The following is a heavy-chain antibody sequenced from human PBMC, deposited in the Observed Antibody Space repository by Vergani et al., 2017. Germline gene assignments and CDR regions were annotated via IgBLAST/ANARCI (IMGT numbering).Heavy chain of an antibody. V-gene: IGHV4-59*01. D-gene: IGHD1-26*01. J-gene: IGHJ5*02. CDR1: GGSISSYY. Sequence: QVQLQESGPGLVKPSETLSLTCTVSGGSISSYYWSWIRQPPGKGLEWIGYIYYSGSTNYNPSLKSRVTISVDTSKNQFSLKLSSVTAADTAVYYCAREKELYWFDPWGQETLVTVSS. CDR3: AREKELYWFDP. CDR2: IYYSGST.